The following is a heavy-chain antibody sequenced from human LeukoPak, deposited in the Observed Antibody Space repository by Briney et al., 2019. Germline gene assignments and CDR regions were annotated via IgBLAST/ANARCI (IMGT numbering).Heavy chain of an antibody. V-gene: IGHV4-39*01. D-gene: IGHD6-19*01. CDR3: ARQVVAVAGTGYFDY. CDR1: GGSIRSSCYY. Sequence: PSETLSLTCTVSGGSIRSSCYYWGWIRQPPGRGLVWFGSIYYSGSTYYNASLKSRGTISVDTSKNQFSLKLNSVTAADTAVYFCARQVVAVAGTGYFDYWGQGTLVTVSS. J-gene: IGHJ4*02. CDR2: IYYSGST.